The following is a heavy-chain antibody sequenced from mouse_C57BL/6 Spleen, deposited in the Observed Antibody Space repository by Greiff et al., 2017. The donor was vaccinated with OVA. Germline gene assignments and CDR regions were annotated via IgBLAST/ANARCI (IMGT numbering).Heavy chain of an antibody. CDR1: GYTFTDYN. CDR2: INPNNGGT. CDR3: ARGSRFITTVGFDY. Sequence: VQLQQSGPELVKPGASVKMSCKASGYTFTDYNMHWVKQSHGKSLEWIGYINPNNGGTSYNQKFKGKATLTVNKSSSTAYMELRSPTSEDSAVYYCARGSRFITTVGFDYWGQGTTLTVSS. D-gene: IGHD1-1*01. J-gene: IGHJ2*01. V-gene: IGHV1-22*01.